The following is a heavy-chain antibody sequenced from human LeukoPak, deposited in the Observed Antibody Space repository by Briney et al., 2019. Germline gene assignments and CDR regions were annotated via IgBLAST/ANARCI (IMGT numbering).Heavy chain of an antibody. CDR3: ATVNCSSTSCYNDY. J-gene: IGHJ4*02. CDR1: GYTLTELS. CDR2: FDPEDGET. V-gene: IGHV1-24*01. D-gene: IGHD2-2*02. Sequence: ASVKVSCEVSGYTLTELSMHWVRQAPGKGLEWMGGFDPEDGETIYAQKFQGRVTMTEDTSTDTAYMELSSLRSEDTAVYYCATVNCSSTSCYNDYWGQGTLVTVSS.